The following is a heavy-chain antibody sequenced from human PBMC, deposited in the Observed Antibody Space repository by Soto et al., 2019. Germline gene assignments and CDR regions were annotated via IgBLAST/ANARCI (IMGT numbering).Heavy chain of an antibody. D-gene: IGHD2-15*01. V-gene: IGHV1-69*13. Sequence: GASVKVSCKASGGTFSSYAISWVRQAPGQGLEWMGGIIPIFGTANYAQKFQGRVTITADESTSTAYMELSSLRSEDTAVYYCASLVGCSGGSCYPGNYYLDYWGQGTLVTVSS. CDR1: GGTFSSYA. J-gene: IGHJ4*02. CDR3: ASLVGCSGGSCYPGNYYLDY. CDR2: IIPIFGTA.